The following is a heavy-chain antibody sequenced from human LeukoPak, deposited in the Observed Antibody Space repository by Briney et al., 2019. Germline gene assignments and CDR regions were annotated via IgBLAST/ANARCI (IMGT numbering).Heavy chain of an antibody. CDR2: ISSSGSTI. D-gene: IGHD6-19*01. V-gene: IGHV3-11*04. J-gene: IGHJ4*02. CDR1: GFTFSDYY. CDR3: ASTTVAGGTDY. Sequence: GASLRLSCAASGFTFSDYYMSWIRQAPGKGLEWVSYISSSGSTIYYADSVKGRFTISRDNAKNSLYLQMNSLRAEDTAVYYCASTTVAGGTDYWGQGTLVTVSS.